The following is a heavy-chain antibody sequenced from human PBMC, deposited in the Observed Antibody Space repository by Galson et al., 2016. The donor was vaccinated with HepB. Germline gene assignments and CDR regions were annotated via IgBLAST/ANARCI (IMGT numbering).Heavy chain of an antibody. CDR3: AGGVSMVRGWLDP. J-gene: IGHJ5*02. CDR1: GAFISSGGYY. Sequence: TLSLTCNVSGAFISSGGYYWNWIRLHPGKGLEWIGCVYYSGSTYYNPSLESRATISVDTSENQFSLKLTSVTAADTAVYYCAGGVSMVRGWLDPWGQGTRVTVSS. V-gene: IGHV4-31*03. CDR2: VYYSGST. D-gene: IGHD3-10*01.